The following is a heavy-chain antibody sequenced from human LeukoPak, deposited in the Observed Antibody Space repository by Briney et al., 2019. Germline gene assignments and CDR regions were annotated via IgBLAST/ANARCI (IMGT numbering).Heavy chain of an antibody. V-gene: IGHV4-31*03. CDR2: IYYSGST. Sequence: SETLSLTCTVSGGSISSGGYYWSWIRQHPGKGLEWIGYIYYSGSTYYNPSLKSRVTISVDTSKNQFSLKLSSVTAADTAVYYCARGTMSDLEDKRLGNYYGMDVWGQGTTVTVSS. J-gene: IGHJ6*02. CDR3: ARGTMSDLEDKRLGNYYGMDV. D-gene: IGHD2-15*01. CDR1: GGSISSGGYY.